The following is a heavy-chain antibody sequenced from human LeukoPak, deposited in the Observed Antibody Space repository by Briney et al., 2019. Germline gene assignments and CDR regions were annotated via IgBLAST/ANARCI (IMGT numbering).Heavy chain of an antibody. Sequence: WASVKVSCKASGYTFTGYYMHWVRQAPGQGLEWMGRINPNSGGTNYAQKFQGRVTMTRDTSISTAYMELSRLRSDDTAVYYCAREGPETYYYHSSGYPFDYWGQGTLVTVSS. D-gene: IGHD3-22*01. CDR2: INPNSGGT. V-gene: IGHV1-2*06. CDR3: AREGPETYYYHSSGYPFDY. CDR1: GYTFTGYY. J-gene: IGHJ4*02.